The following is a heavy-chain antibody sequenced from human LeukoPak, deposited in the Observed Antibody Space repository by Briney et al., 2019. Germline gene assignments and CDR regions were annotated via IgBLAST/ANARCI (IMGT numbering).Heavy chain of an antibody. CDR1: GYTFTGYY. D-gene: IGHD3-16*02. CDR2: INPNSGGT. Sequence: ASVKVSCKASGYTFTGYYMHWVRQAPGQGLEWMGWINPNSGGTNYAQKFQGRVTMTRDTSISTAYMELSRLRSDDTAVYYCARGVPPIMITFGGVIVEGHFDYWGQGTLVTVSS. V-gene: IGHV1-2*02. CDR3: ARGVPPIMITFGGVIVEGHFDY. J-gene: IGHJ4*02.